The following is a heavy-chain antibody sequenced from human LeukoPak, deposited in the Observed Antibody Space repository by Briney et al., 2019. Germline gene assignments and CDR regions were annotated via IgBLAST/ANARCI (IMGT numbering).Heavy chain of an antibody. J-gene: IGHJ6*03. D-gene: IGHD4-23*01. Sequence: VASVKVSCKASGGTFSSYAISWVRQAPGQGREWMGGIIPIFGTANYAQKFQGRVTITADESTSTAYMELSSLRAEDTAVYYCAREDYGGIMDVWGKGTTVTVSS. V-gene: IGHV1-69*13. CDR1: GGTFSSYA. CDR2: IIPIFGTA. CDR3: AREDYGGIMDV.